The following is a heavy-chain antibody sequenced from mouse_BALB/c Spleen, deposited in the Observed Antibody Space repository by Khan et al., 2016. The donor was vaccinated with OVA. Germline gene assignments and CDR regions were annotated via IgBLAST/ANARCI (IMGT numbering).Heavy chain of an antibody. Sequence: QIQLVQSGPELKKPGETVRISCKASGYTFKTAGIQWVQKMPGKGLKWIGWINTHSGVPNYAEDFKGRFAFSLEITVNTAYLQITHLKTEDTDTFLCAGGGAAYYRNDVCAMEYGGQGTLCTVSS. J-gene: IGHJ4*01. D-gene: IGHD2-14*01. CDR1: GYTFKTAG. V-gene: IGHV9-4*02. CDR2: INTHSGVP. CDR3: AGGGAAYYRNDVCAMEY.